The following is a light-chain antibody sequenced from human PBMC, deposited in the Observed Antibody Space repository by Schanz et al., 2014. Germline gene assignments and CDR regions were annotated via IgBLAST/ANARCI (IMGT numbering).Light chain of an antibody. Sequence: QSALTQPPSASGSPGQSVTISCTGTSSDVGGYNFVSWYQQHPGKAPKLMIYEVSNRPSGVPDRFSGSKSGNTASLTVSGLQAEDEAEYFCCSYAGGTIYNFGTGTKLTVL. V-gene: IGLV2-8*01. J-gene: IGLJ1*01. CDR1: SSDVGGYNF. CDR2: EVS. CDR3: CSYAGGTIYN.